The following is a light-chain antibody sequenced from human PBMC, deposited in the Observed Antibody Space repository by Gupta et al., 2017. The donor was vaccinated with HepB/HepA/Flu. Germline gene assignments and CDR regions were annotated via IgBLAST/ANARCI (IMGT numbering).Light chain of an antibody. V-gene: IGLV2-23*02. CDR3: CSYASSNVV. Sequence: QSALTQPASVSGSRGQAITIACTGTSSDVGSYNLVSWYQPHPGKAPKLMIYEVSKRPSGVSNRFSGSKSGNTASLTISGLQAEDEADYYCCSYASSNVVFGGGTKLTVL. J-gene: IGLJ2*01. CDR1: SSDVGSYNL. CDR2: EVS.